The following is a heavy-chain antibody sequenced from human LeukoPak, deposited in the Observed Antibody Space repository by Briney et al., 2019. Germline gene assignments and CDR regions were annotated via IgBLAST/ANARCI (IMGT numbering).Heavy chain of an antibody. V-gene: IGHV4-59*01. J-gene: IGHJ4*02. Sequence: SETLSLTCTVSGGSISSYYWSWIRQPPGKGLEWIGYIYYSGSTNYNPSLKSRVTISVDTSRNQFSLKLSSVTAADTAVYYCAREIGSGWYHYFDYWGQGTLVTVSS. CDR3: AREIGSGWYHYFDY. CDR2: IYYSGST. D-gene: IGHD6-19*01. CDR1: GGSISSYY.